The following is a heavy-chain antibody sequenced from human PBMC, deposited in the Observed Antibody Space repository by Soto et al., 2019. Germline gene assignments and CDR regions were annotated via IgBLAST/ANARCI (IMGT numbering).Heavy chain of an antibody. CDR3: ASLLTMIEGFDP. J-gene: IGHJ5*02. Sequence: QLQLQESGPGLVKPSETLSLTCSVSGGSISSSSYYGGWIRQPPGKGLEWIGSIYYSGSTYYNPSLKSRVTISVDTSKNQFSLKLSSVTAAHTAVYYCASLLTMIEGFDPWGQGTLVTVSS. CDR2: IYYSGST. V-gene: IGHV4-39*01. CDR1: GGSISSSSYY. D-gene: IGHD3-22*01.